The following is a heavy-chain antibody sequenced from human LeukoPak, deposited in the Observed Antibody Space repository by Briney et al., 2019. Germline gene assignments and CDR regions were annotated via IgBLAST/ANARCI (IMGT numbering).Heavy chain of an antibody. CDR3: AREGPRGNSQFDY. J-gene: IGHJ4*02. CDR1: GFTFSSYG. Sequence: GGSLRLSCAASGFTFSSYGMHWVRQAPGKGLEWVALIWYDGSNKYYADSVKGRLTISRGNSKNTLYLQMNSLRAEDTAVYYCAREGPRGNSQFDYWGQGTLVTVSS. CDR2: IWYDGSNK. D-gene: IGHD2/OR15-2a*01. V-gene: IGHV3-33*01.